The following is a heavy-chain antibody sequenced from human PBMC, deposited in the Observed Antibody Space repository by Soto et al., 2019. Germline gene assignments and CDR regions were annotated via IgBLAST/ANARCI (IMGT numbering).Heavy chain of an antibody. D-gene: IGHD2-21*02. CDR1: GFSFSIYS. CDR3: ARGWLGVVVTAIGNYYYGMDV. V-gene: IGHV3-21*06. Sequence: PGGSLRLSCAASGFSFSIYSMNWVRQAPGKGLEWVSSIRSSSSYIYYADSVKGRFTISRDNAKNSLYLQMNSLRAEDTAVYYCARGWLGVVVTAIGNYYYGMDVWGQGTTVTVSS. J-gene: IGHJ6*02. CDR2: IRSSSSYI.